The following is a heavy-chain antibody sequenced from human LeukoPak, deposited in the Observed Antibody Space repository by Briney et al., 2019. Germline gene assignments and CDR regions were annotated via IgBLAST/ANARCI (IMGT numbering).Heavy chain of an antibody. V-gene: IGHV3-48*01. CDR1: GFTFRNYT. J-gene: IGHJ4*02. Sequence: GGSLRLSCAASGFTFRNYTMNWVRQAPGKGLEWVSFISSSSSVIYYADSVKGRFTISRDNSKNSLYLQMNSLRAEDTAVYYCARDSVGFDYWGQGTLVTVSS. CDR3: ARDSVGFDY. CDR2: ISSSSSVI.